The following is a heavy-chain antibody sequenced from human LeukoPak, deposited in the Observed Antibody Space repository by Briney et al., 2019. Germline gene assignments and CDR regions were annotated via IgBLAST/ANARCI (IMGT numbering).Heavy chain of an antibody. CDR1: GFTVSNTY. CDR2: IYSSGGT. D-gene: IGHD3-16*01. V-gene: IGHV3-53*01. J-gene: IGHJ4*02. CDR3: AKRGIDY. Sequence: PGGSLRLSCAASGFTVSNTYMSWVRQAPGKGLEWVSVIYSSGGTFYSESVKGRFTISRDYSKNTLYLQMNSLRVDDTAVYYCAKRGIDYWGQGTLVTVSS.